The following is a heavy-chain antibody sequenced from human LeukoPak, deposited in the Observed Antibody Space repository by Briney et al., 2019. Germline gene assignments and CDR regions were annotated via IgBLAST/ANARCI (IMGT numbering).Heavy chain of an antibody. CDR2: ISAYNGNT. Sequence: GASVKVSCKASGYTFTSYGISWVRQAPGQGLEWMGWISAYNGNTNYAQKLQGRVTMTTDTSTSTAYMELRSLRSEDTAVYYCARDGGGYDSKGYGMDVWGQGTTVTVSS. CDR3: ARDGGGYDSKGYGMDV. CDR1: GYTFTSYG. V-gene: IGHV1-18*01. D-gene: IGHD5-12*01. J-gene: IGHJ6*02.